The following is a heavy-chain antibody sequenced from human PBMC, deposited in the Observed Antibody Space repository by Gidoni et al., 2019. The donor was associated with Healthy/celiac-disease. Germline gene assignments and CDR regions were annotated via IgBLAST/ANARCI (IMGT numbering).Heavy chain of an antibody. J-gene: IGHJ6*02. CDR2: INHSGST. CDR3: ASIPAAYYYYYGMDV. CDR1: GGSFSGYY. D-gene: IGHD2-2*01. V-gene: IGHV4-34*01. Sequence: QVQLQQWGAGLLQPSETLSLTCAVYGGSFSGYYWSWIRQPPGKGLEWIGEINHSGSTNYNPSLKSRVTISVDTSKNQFSLKLSSVTAADTAVYYCASIPAAYYYYYGMDVWGQGTTVTVSS.